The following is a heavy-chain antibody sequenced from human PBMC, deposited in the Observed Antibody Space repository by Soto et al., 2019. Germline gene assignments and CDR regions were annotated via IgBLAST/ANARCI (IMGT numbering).Heavy chain of an antibody. CDR2: IIPIFGTA. D-gene: IGHD3-16*02. J-gene: IGHJ3*02. CDR3: ARVRDYVWGSDRCAFDI. V-gene: IGHV1-69*01. CDR1: GGTFSSYA. Sequence: QVQLVQSGAEVKKPGSSVKVSCKASGGTFSSYAISWVRQAPGHGLEWMGGIIPIFGTANYAQKFQGRVTITADESTSTAYMERSSLRSEDTAVYYCARVRDYVWGSDRCAFDIWGQGTMVTVAS.